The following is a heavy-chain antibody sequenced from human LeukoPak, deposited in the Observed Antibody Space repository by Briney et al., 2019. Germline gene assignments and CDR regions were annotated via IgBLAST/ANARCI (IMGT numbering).Heavy chain of an antibody. CDR2: ISGSGGNT. D-gene: IGHD3-22*01. CDR3: AKDLRYYDSSGYYGLDY. J-gene: IGHJ4*02. V-gene: IGHV3-23*01. Sequence: GGSLRLSCAASGFTFSSYAMSWVRQAPGKGLEWVSAISGSGGNTYYADSVKGRFTISRDNSKNTLYLQMNSLRDEDTAVYYCAKDLRYYDSSGYYGLDYWGQGTLVTVSS. CDR1: GFTFSSYA.